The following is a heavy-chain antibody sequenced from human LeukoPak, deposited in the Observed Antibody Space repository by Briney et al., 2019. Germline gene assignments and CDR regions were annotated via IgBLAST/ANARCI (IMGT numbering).Heavy chain of an antibody. CDR2: ISSSGSTI. V-gene: IGHV3-48*04. Sequence: GGSLRLSCAASGFTFSSYTMNWVRQAPGKGLEWVSYISSSGSTIYYADSVKGRFTISRDNAKNSLYLQMNSLRAEDTAVYYCAREPSGSYYDSLFDYWGQGTLVTVSS. D-gene: IGHD1-26*01. CDR3: AREPSGSYYDSLFDY. CDR1: GFTFSSYT. J-gene: IGHJ4*02.